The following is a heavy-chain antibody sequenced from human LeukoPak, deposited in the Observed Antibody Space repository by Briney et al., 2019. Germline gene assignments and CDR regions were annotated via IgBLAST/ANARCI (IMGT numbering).Heavy chain of an antibody. Sequence: GGSLRLSCAASGFTFSTYAMRWVRQAPGKGLEWVSSITGSDGSTYYADSVKGRFTISRDNSKNTLYLQMNSLRAEDTAVYYCAKGESHPKYYFDYWGQGTLVTVSS. D-gene: IGHD3-10*01. V-gene: IGHV3-23*01. CDR3: AKGESHPKYYFDY. J-gene: IGHJ4*02. CDR2: ITGSDGST. CDR1: GFTFSTYA.